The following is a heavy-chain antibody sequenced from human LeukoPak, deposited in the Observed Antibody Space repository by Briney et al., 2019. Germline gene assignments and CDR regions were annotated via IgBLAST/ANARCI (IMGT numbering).Heavy chain of an antibody. V-gene: IGHV4-34*01. CDR2: INHSGST. D-gene: IGHD6-13*01. CDR1: GGSFSGYY. J-gene: IGHJ3*02. CDR3: ARASYSSSWYEIIVQAFDI. Sequence: SETLSFTCAVYGGSFSGYYWSWIRQPPGKGLEWIGEINHSGSTNYNPSLKSRVTISVDTSKNQFSLKLSSVTAADTAVYYCARASYSSSWYEIIVQAFDIWGQGTMVTVSS.